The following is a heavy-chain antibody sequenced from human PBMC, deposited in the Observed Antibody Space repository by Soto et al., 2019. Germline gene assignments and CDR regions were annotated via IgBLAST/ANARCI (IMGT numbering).Heavy chain of an antibody. V-gene: IGHV1-2*04. CDR3: ARAFPRITMVRGVIFRYYYGMDV. Sequence: GASVKVSCKASGYTFTGYYMHWVRQAPGQGLEWMGWINPNSGGTNYAQKFQGWVTMTRDTSISTAYMELSRLRSDDTAVYYCARAFPRITMVRGVIFRYYYGMDVWGQGTTVTVSS. J-gene: IGHJ6*02. CDR1: GYTFTGYY. D-gene: IGHD3-10*01. CDR2: INPNSGGT.